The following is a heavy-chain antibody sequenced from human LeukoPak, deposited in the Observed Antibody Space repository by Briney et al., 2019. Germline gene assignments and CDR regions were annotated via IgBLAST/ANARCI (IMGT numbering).Heavy chain of an antibody. CDR3: AREGDGRSGDVRAFDV. D-gene: IGHD3-16*01. Sequence: ASVKVSCKASGYTFTINGISWVRQAPGQGLEWLGWVSANSGNTIYAERFQGRVSMARNTSTGTAYMDLTSLRYDDTAVYYCAREGDGRSGDVRAFDVR. J-gene: IGHJ3*01. CDR1: GYTFTING. CDR2: VSANSGNT. V-gene: IGHV1-18*01.